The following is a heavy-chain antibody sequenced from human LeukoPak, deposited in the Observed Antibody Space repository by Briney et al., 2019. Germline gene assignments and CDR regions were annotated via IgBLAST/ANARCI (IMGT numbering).Heavy chain of an antibody. CDR2: ISYDGSNK. CDR3: ARELCSGGSCQLWGYFDY. Sequence: GGSLRLSCAASGFTFSSYAMHWVRQAPGKGLEWVAVISYDGSNKYYADSVKGRFTISRDNSKNTLYLQMNSLRAEDTAVYYCARELCSGGSCQLWGYFDYWGQGTLVTVSS. V-gene: IGHV3-30-3*01. D-gene: IGHD2-15*01. J-gene: IGHJ4*02. CDR1: GFTFSSYA.